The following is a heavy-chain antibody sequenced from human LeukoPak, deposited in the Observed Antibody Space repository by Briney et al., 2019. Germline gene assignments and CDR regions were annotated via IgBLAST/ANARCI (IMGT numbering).Heavy chain of an antibody. CDR1: GYSITSGYY. D-gene: IGHD4-17*01. Sequence: PSETLSLTCAVSGYSITSGYYWGWIRQPPGKGLEWIGSIYHSGRTYYNPSLKSRVTISVDTSKNQFSLKLSSVTAADTAVYYCARRTYGEFDYWGRGTLVTVSS. V-gene: IGHV4-38-2*01. J-gene: IGHJ4*02. CDR2: IYHSGRT. CDR3: ARRTYGEFDY.